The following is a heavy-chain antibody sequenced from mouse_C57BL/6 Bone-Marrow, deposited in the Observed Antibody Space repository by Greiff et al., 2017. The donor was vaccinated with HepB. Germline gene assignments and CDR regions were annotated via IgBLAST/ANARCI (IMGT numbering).Heavy chain of an antibody. CDR1: GYTFTDYN. CDR3: ARSEITTVVFDY. CDR2: INPNNGGT. D-gene: IGHD1-1*01. J-gene: IGHJ2*01. V-gene: IGHV1-22*01. Sequence: VQLQQSGPELVKPGASVKMSCKASGYTFTDYNMHWVKQSHGKSLEWIGYINPNNGGTSYNQKFKGKATLTVNKSSSTAYMELRSLTSEDSAVYYCARSEITTVVFDYWGQGTTLTVAS.